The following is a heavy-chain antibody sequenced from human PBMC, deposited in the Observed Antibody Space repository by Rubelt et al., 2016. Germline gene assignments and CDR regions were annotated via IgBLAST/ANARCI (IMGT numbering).Heavy chain of an antibody. D-gene: IGHD1-7*01. Sequence: WVRQAPGKGLEWIGSIYYSGSTYYNPSLKSRVTISVDTSKNQFSLKLSSVTAADTAVYYCARDTYNWNYEEDYWGQGTLVTVSS. J-gene: IGHJ4*02. CDR2: IYYSGST. V-gene: IGHV4-39*02. CDR3: ARDTYNWNYEEDY.